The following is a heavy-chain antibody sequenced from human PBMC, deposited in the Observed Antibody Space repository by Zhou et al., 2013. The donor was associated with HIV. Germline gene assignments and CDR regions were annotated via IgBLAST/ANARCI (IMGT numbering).Heavy chain of an antibody. CDR1: GYTFTGYY. J-gene: IGHJ4*02. D-gene: IGHD4-4*01. Sequence: QVQLVQTGAEVESPGASVKVSCKTSGYTFTGYYMNWVRQAPGQGLEWLGWINPNSGGTNYAQNFRGRITMTGDTSISTAYMELSKLRSDDTAFYYCARASPEIYSEAIVRTWYFDNWGQGTLVTVS. CDR3: ARASPEIYSEAIVRTWYFDN. CDR2: INPNSGGT. V-gene: IGHV1-2*02.